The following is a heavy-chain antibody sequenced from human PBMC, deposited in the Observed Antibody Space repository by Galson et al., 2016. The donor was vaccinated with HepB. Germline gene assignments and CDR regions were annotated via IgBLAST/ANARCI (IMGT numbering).Heavy chain of an antibody. CDR2: IYSGGSP. Sequence: SLRLSCAASGFTVSNNYMWWVRQAPGTGLDWVSLIYSGGSPSYADSVKGRFTISRDSSKNTLFLQMNSLRVEDTAVYYCGRDVGPWGPGTLVTVSS. V-gene: IGHV3-53*01. CDR3: GRDVGP. J-gene: IGHJ5*02. CDR1: GFTVSNNY.